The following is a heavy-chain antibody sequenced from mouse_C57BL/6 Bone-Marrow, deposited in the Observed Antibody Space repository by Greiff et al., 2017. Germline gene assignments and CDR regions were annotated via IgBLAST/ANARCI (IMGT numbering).Heavy chain of an antibody. CDR3: AREIYYDYN. D-gene: IGHD2-4*01. CDR1: GFTFSSYG. J-gene: IGHJ2*01. CDR2: ISSGGSYT. V-gene: IGHV5-6*01. Sequence: EVQGVESGGDLVKPGGSLKLSCAASGFTFSSYGMSWVRQTPDKRLEWVATISSGGSYTYYPDSVKGRFTISRDNAKNTLYLQMSSLKSEDTAMYYCAREIYYDYNWGQGTTLTVSS.